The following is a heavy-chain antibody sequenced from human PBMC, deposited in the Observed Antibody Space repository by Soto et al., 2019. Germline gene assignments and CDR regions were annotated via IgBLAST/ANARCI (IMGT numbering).Heavy chain of an antibody. J-gene: IGHJ3*02. CDR2: INPSGGST. D-gene: IGHD2-15*01. V-gene: IGHV1-46*03. CDR1: GYTFTIYY. Sequence: ASVKVSCKASGYTFTIYYMHWVRQAPGQGLEWMGIINPSGGSTSYAQKFQGRVTMTRDTSTSTVYMELSSLRSEDTAVYYCAREYCSGGSCYSDAFDIWGQGTMVTVSS. CDR3: AREYCSGGSCYSDAFDI.